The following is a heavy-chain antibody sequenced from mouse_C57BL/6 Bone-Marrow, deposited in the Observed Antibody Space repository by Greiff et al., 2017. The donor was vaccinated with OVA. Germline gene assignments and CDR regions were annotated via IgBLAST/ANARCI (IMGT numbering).Heavy chain of an antibody. J-gene: IGHJ2*01. Sequence: VQLQQSGPELVKPGASVKISCKASGYSFTGYYMNWVKQSPEKSLEWIGEINPSTGGTTYNQKFKAKATLTVDKSSSTAYMQLKSLTSEDSAVYYCAGGGGNPDYWGQGTTLTVSS. D-gene: IGHD1-1*02. V-gene: IGHV1-42*01. CDR2: INPSTGGT. CDR3: AGGGGNPDY. CDR1: GYSFTGYY.